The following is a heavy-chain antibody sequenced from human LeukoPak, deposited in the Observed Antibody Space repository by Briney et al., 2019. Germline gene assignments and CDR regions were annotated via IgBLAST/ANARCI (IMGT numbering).Heavy chain of an antibody. CDR2: IIPIFGTA. D-gene: IGHD3-10*01. V-gene: IGHV1-69*13. CDR1: GGTFSSYA. CDR3: ARGQWGITMVRGLNAFDI. Sequence: SVKVSCTASGGTFSSYAISWVRQAPGQGLEWMGGIIPIFGTANYAQKFQGRVTITADESTSTAYVELSSLRSEDTAVYYCARGQWGITMVRGLNAFDIWGQGTMVTVSS. J-gene: IGHJ3*02.